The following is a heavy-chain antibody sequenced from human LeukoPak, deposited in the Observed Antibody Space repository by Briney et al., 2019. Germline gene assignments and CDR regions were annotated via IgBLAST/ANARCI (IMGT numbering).Heavy chain of an antibody. D-gene: IGHD2-21*02. V-gene: IGHV1-2*02. CDR2: INPNSGGT. Sequence: GASVKVSCKASGYTFTSYYMHWVRQAPGQGLEWMGWINPNSGGTNYAQKFQGRVTMTRDTSISTAYMELSRLRSDDTAVYYCARDLYSIVVVTATGDDAFDIWGQGTMVTVSS. CDR1: GYTFTSYY. CDR3: ARDLYSIVVVTATGDDAFDI. J-gene: IGHJ3*02.